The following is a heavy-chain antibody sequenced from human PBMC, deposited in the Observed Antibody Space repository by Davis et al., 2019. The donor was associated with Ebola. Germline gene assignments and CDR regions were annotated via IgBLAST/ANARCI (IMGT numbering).Heavy chain of an antibody. D-gene: IGHD3-3*01. J-gene: IGHJ6*04. CDR2: IYYSGST. CDR3: ARDSPPSEFWSGWIMDV. V-gene: IGHV4-61*01. Sequence: SETLSLTCTVSGGSVSSGSYYWSWIRQPPGKGLEWIGYIYYSGSTNYNPSLKSRVTISVDTSKNQFSLKLSSVTAADTAVYYCARDSPPSEFWSGWIMDVWGKGTTVTVSS. CDR1: GGSVSSGSYY.